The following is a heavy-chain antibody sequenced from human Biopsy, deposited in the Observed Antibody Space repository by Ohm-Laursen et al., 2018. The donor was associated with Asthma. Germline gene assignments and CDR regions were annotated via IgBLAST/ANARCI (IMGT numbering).Heavy chain of an antibody. CDR2: IYYSGCT. V-gene: IGHV4-31*03. CDR1: GGSINIVDYY. D-gene: IGHD4-17*01. J-gene: IGHJ5*02. CDR3: ARTTYGDDGFDP. Sequence: TLSLTCTLSGGSINIVDYYSSWIRQLPLKGLKGMGYIYYSGCTYYNPSLKSRVSISLDTSKNQFSLNLTSLTAADTTVCCCARTTYGDDGFDPWGQGTLVTVSS.